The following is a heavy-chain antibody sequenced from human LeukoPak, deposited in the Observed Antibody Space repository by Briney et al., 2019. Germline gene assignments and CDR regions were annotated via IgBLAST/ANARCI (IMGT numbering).Heavy chain of an antibody. CDR1: GFSFSDYS. CDR3: ARRGRQCSGDRCYGNWFDP. D-gene: IGHD2-15*01. CDR2: ISGSGGST. J-gene: IGHJ5*02. Sequence: PGGSLRLSCAASGFSFSDYSMNWVRQAPGKGLEWVSAISGSGGSTYYADSVKGRFTISRDNSKNTLYLQMNSLRAEDTAVYYCARRGRQCSGDRCYGNWFDPWGQGTLVTVSS. V-gene: IGHV3-23*01.